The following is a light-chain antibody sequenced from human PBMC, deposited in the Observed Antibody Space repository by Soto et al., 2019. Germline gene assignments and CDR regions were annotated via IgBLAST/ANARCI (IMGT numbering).Light chain of an antibody. CDR3: QQLMSYPIT. CDR2: GAS. J-gene: IGKJ5*01. CDR1: QGIISY. Sequence: DTQLTHSPSFLSSSVVYRVTITCRASQGIISYLAWYQQKPRKAPEVLIFGASTLQSGVPSRFSGSGSGTEFTLTISSLQPEDFATYYCQQLMSYPITFGQGTRLEIK. V-gene: IGKV1-9*01.